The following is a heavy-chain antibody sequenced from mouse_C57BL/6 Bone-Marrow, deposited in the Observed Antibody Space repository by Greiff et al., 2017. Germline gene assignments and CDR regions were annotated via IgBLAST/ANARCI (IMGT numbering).Heavy chain of an antibody. CDR1: GFTFSDYG. J-gene: IGHJ3*01. Sequence: EVKVVESGGGLVKPGGSLKLSCAASGFTFSDYGMHWVRQAPEKGLEWVAYISSGSSTIYYADTVKGRFTISRDNAKNTLFLPMTSLRSEDTAMYYCARNYSNYEALTYWGQGTLVTVSA. CDR2: ISSGSSTI. CDR3: ARNYSNYEALTY. D-gene: IGHD2-5*01. V-gene: IGHV5-17*01.